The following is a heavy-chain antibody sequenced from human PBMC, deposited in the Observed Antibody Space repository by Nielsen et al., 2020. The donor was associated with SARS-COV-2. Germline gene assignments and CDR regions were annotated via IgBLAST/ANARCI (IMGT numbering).Heavy chain of an antibody. CDR3: ARDGWDSSGYYSLPFDY. CDR2: INSDGSST. Sequence: GESLKISCAASGFTFSSYWMHWVRQAPGKGLVWVSRINSDGSSTSYADSVKGRFTISRDNAKNTLYLQMNSLRAEDTAVYYCARDGWDSSGYYSLPFDYCGQGTLVTVSS. V-gene: IGHV3-74*01. CDR1: GFTFSSYW. D-gene: IGHD3-22*01. J-gene: IGHJ4*02.